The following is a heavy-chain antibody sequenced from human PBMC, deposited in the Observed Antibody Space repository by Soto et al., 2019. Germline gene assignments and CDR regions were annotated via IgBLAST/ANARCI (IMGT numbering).Heavy chain of an antibody. J-gene: IGHJ2*01. V-gene: IGHV4-30-2*01. D-gene: IGHD3-22*01. CDR1: GGSISSGGYS. CDR2: IYHSGST. CDR3: ARAEVYCYDSSAPPPVRYFDL. Sequence: QLQLQESGSGLVKPSQTLSLTCAVSGGSISSGGYSWSWIRQPPGKGLEWIGYIYHSGSTYYNPSLKSRSHISADRSKNHLSRKLSSVTAADTAVYSCARAEVYCYDSSAPPPVRYFDLWGRGTLVTVSS.